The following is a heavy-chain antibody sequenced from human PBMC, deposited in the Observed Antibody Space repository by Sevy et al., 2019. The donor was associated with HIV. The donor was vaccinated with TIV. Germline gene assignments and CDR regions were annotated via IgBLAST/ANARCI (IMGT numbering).Heavy chain of an antibody. Sequence: GGSLRLSCAASGFTFSSYGMHWVRQAPGKGLEWVAVISYDGSNKYYADSVKGRFTISRDNSKNTLYLQMNSLRAEDTAVYYCAKGGEYQLLLEASHYYGMYVWGQGTTVTVSS. D-gene: IGHD2-2*01. J-gene: IGHJ6*02. CDR3: AKGGEYQLLLEASHYYGMYV. V-gene: IGHV3-30*18. CDR1: GFTFSSYG. CDR2: ISYDGSNK.